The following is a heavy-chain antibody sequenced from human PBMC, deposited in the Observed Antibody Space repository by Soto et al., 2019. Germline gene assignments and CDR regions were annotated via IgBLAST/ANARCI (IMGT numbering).Heavy chain of an antibody. CDR3: ARRYPRSRVSTALAATAWLDS. V-gene: IGHV4-34*01. D-gene: IGHD1-26*01. CDR1: GGSFSGHY. J-gene: IGHJ5*01. Sequence: PSETLSLTCAVYGGSFSGHYWSWIRQYPGKGLEWIAEINHRGSTNYNPSLKSRVTMSVDTSKNQFSLRLGSVTAADTAVYYCARRYPRSRVSTALAATAWLDSWGKGGLVTVSS. CDR2: INHRGST.